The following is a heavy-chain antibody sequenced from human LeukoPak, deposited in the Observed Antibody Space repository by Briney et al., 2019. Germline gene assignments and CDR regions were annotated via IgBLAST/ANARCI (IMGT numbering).Heavy chain of an antibody. V-gene: IGHV3-30*18. CDR1: GFTFSSYG. Sequence: GGSLRLSCAASGFTFSSYGMHWVRQAPGNGLEWVAVISYDGSNKYYADSVKGRFTISRDNSKNTLYLQMNSLRAEDTAVYYCAKVIAVAGGNYWGQGTLVTVSS. J-gene: IGHJ4*02. CDR2: ISYDGSNK. D-gene: IGHD6-19*01. CDR3: AKVIAVAGGNY.